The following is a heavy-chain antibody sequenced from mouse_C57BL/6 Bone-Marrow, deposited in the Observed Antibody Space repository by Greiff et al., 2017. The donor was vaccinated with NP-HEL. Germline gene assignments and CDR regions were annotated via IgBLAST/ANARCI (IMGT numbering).Heavy chain of an antibody. CDR2: IHPNSGST. V-gene: IGHV1-64*01. CDR1: GYTFTSYW. J-gene: IGHJ1*03. D-gene: IGHD1-1*01. Sequence: QVQLQQPGAELVKPGASVKLSCKASGYTFTSYWMHWVKQRPGQGLEWIGMIHPNSGSTKYNEKFKSKATLTVDKSSSTAYMQLSSLTSADSAVYYCARSPLRKGVWGTGTPVTVSS. CDR3: ARSPLRKGV.